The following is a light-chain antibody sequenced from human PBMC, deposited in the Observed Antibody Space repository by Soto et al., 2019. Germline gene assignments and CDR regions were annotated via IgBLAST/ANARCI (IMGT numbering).Light chain of an antibody. CDR3: SSNVVGTNLKI. Sequence: QSALTQPPSASGSTGQSVTISCTGTYSDVGGSNYVSWYQQHPGKAPQLVIYEVIQRPSGVPDRFSGSRSGNTASLTVSRLQAEDEADYYCSSNVVGTNLKIFGGGTKLTVL. CDR2: EVI. J-gene: IGLJ2*01. V-gene: IGLV2-8*01. CDR1: YSDVGGSNY.